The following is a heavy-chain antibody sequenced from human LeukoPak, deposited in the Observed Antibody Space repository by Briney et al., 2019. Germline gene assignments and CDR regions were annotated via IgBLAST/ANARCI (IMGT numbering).Heavy chain of an antibody. CDR1: GFSFDDYA. J-gene: IGHJ3*02. CDR2: ISWNSGSK. Sequence: PGRSLRLSCAASGFSFDDYAMHWVRQAPGKGLEWVSGISWNSGSKGYADSVKGRFTISRDNAKNSLYLQMNSLRAEDMALYYCAKGRGYRYGYDAFDIWGQGTMVTVSS. V-gene: IGHV3-9*03. D-gene: IGHD5-18*01. CDR3: AKGRGYRYGYDAFDI.